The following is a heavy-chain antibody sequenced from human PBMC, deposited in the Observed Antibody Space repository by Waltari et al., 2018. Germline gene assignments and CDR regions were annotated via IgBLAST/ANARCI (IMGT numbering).Heavy chain of an antibody. CDR2: IRYARSSK. D-gene: IGHD3-16*01. CDR1: GFTFSSYG. Sequence: QVQLVESGGGVVQPGRSLRLSCAASGFTFSSYGMHWVRQAPGKGLECVSVIRYARSSKYYADSVKSRFTIASDNSKNTLYLQMNSLRAEYTAVYYCASGLGYLDYWVQGSLVPVSS. CDR3: ASGLGYLDY. J-gene: IGHJ4*02. V-gene: IGHV3-33*01.